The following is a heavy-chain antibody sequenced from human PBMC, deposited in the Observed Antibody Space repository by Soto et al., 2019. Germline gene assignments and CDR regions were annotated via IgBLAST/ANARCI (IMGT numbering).Heavy chain of an antibody. CDR2: IYYTGST. D-gene: IGHD2-2*01. CDR1: GGSIRSGGYY. V-gene: IGHV4-31*03. Sequence: SETLSLTCTVSGGSIRSGGYYWAWIRQHPGKGLEWIGYIYYTGSTYYNPSLKSRVTISVDTSKNQFSLKLSSVTAADTAVYYCARASLGYCSSTSCRSNWFDPWVQGTLVTVSS. CDR3: ARASLGYCSSTSCRSNWFDP. J-gene: IGHJ5*02.